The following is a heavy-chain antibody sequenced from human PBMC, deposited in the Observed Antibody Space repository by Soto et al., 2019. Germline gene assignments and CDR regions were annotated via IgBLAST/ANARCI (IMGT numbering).Heavy chain of an antibody. CDR3: AIDADILTGSDAFDI. J-gene: IGHJ3*02. CDR2: ISSSSSYT. V-gene: IGHV3-11*05. Sequence: PGGSLRLSCAASGFTFSDYYMSWIRQAPGKGLEWVSYISSSSSYTNYADSVKGRFTISRDNAKNSLYLQMNSLRAEDTAVYYCAIDADILTGSDAFDIWGQGTMVTVSS. CDR1: GFTFSDYY. D-gene: IGHD3-9*01.